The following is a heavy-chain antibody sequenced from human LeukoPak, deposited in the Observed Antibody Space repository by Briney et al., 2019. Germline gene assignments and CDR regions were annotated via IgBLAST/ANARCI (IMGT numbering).Heavy chain of an antibody. CDR1: GYTFTSYD. CDR2: MNPNSGNT. J-gene: IGHJ6*02. D-gene: IGHD1-14*01. CDR3: ATRRVTLYPGGMDV. V-gene: IGHV1-8*01. Sequence: ASVKVSCKASGYTFTSYDINWVRQATGQGLEWMGRMNPNSGNTGYAQKFQGRVTMTRNTSISTAYMELSSLRSEHTAVYYCATRRVTLYPGGMDVWGQGTTVTVSS.